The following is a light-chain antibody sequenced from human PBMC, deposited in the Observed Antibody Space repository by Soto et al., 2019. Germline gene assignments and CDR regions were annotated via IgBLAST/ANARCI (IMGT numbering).Light chain of an antibody. CDR3: QQYSSSPGT. CDR2: SIS. Sequence: EILLTQSPGTLSLSPGERANLSCRASQTISRSYLAWYQQKPGQAPRLLIYSISRRPIGIPDRFSGSGSGTDFTLTISRLEPEDFAVYYCQQYSSSPGTFGPGTKVDIK. CDR1: QTISRSY. V-gene: IGKV3-20*01. J-gene: IGKJ1*01.